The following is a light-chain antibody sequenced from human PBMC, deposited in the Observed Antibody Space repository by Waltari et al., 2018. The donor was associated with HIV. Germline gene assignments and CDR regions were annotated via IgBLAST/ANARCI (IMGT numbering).Light chain of an antibody. V-gene: IGLV2-8*01. CDR2: EVS. Sequence: QSALTHPPSASGSPGQSVTIPCPGPTMAVGLSYFVSWYQQNPGEAPKLIIFEVSKRPSGVPDRFSGSKSGNTASLTVSGLQSEDEADYFCSSYAGSNTLLFGGGTKLTVL. J-gene: IGLJ2*01. CDR1: TMAVGLSYF. CDR3: SSYAGSNTLL.